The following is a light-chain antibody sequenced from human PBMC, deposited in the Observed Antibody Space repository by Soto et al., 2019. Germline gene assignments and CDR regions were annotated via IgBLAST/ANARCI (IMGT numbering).Light chain of an antibody. CDR3: QHYNYWPYT. CDR2: AAS. V-gene: IGKV3-20*01. Sequence: EIVLSQSPGTLSLSPGERATLSCRATQTVATTYLGWYQQKPGQAPRLLIFAASSRATGIPDRFSGSGSGTDFTLTISSLQSEDFAVYYCQHYNYWPYTFGQGTKVDIK. CDR1: QTVATTY. J-gene: IGKJ2*01.